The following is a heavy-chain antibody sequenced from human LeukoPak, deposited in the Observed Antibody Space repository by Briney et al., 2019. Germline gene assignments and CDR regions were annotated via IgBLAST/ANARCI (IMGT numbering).Heavy chain of an antibody. CDR1: SGSFSGYY. CDR2: INHSGST. V-gene: IGHV4-34*01. J-gene: IGHJ4*02. D-gene: IGHD3-22*01. CDR3: ARGGEYDSSGYMYDY. Sequence: PSETLSLTCAVYSGSFSGYYWSWIRQPPGKGLEWIGEINHSGSTNYNPSLKSRVTISVDTSKNQFSLKLSSVTAADTAVYYCARGGEYDSSGYMYDYWGQGTLVTVSS.